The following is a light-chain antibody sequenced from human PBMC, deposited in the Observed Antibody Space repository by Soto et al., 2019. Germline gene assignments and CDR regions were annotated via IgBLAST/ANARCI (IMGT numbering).Light chain of an antibody. CDR2: EVS. CDR1: SSDIGGYKH. J-gene: IGLJ1*01. V-gene: IGLV2-14*01. Sequence: QSALTQPASVSGSPGQSITIPCTGTSSDIGGYKHVSWYQQHPGKAPKLMIYEVSNRPSGVSNRFSGSKSGNTASLTISGLQAEDEADYYCSSYTTSSTRVFGTGTKVTVL. CDR3: SSYTTSSTRV.